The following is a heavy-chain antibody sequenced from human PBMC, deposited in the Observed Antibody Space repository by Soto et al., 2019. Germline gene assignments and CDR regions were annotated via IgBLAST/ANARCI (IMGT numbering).Heavy chain of an antibody. V-gene: IGHV3-NL1*01. CDR3: AREGPYYYASRMDV. D-gene: IGHD3-10*01. CDR1: GITFRNYG. Sequence: QVQLVESGGGVVQPGRSLRLSCEASGITFRNYGMHWVRQAPGKGLEWVSVLPSGGDTYYANSVKGRFTISRHDSTNTLFLQMHSLTPGDTAVYYCAREGPYYYASRMDVWGQGTTVTVSS. CDR2: LPSGGDT. J-gene: IGHJ6*02.